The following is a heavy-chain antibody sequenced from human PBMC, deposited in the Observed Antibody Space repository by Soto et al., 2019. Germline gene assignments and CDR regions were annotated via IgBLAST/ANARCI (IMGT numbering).Heavy chain of an antibody. CDR3: ARLYSSGLFSDY. CDR2: IYHSGST. J-gene: IGHJ4*02. V-gene: IGHV4-38-2*01. CDR1: GYSISSGYY. Sequence: PSETLSLTCAVSGYSISSGYYWGWIRQPPGKGLEWIGSIYHSGSTYYNPSLKSRVTISVDTSKNQFSLKLSSVTAADTAVYYCARLYSSGLFSDYWGQETLVTVSS. D-gene: IGHD6-19*01.